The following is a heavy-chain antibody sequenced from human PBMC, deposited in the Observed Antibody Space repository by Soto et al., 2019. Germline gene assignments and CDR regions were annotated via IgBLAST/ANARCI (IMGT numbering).Heavy chain of an antibody. CDR2: ISGYNGNT. CDR3: SRFVMVGGWFDPNYYHGMDV. Sequence: QVQLVQSGAEVKKPGASVTVSCKTSGYTFSNYGINWVRQAPGQGLEWMGWISGYNGNTNYAQTVQGRITMTTDTSTGTGNMELRSLTSAVTAIYYCSRFVMVGGWFDPNYYHGMDVWGQGTTVIVSS. J-gene: IGHJ6*02. D-gene: IGHD6-19*01. V-gene: IGHV1-18*01. CDR1: GYTFSNYG.